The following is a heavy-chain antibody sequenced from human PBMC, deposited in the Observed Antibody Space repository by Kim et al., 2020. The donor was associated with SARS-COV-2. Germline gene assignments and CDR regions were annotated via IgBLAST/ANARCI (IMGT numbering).Heavy chain of an antibody. V-gene: IGHV3-74*01. D-gene: IGHD5-18*01. CDR1: GFTFSSYC. CDR3: ARGSAAMVAY. J-gene: IGHJ4*02. Sequence: GGSLRLSCAASGFTFSSYCMHWVRQAPGKGLVWVSRINSDERSTGYADSVKGRFTISIDNAKNTLYPQMNSLRADDTAVYYCARGSAAMVAYWGQGTLVTVAS. CDR2: INSDERST.